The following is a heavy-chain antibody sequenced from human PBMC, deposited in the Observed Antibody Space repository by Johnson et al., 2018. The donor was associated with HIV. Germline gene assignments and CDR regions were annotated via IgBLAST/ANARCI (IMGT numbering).Heavy chain of an antibody. Sequence: QEQLVESGGGVVQPGRSLRLSCAASGFTFSSYGMHWARQAPDKGLEWVATISYDGSDKYFADSVKGRFTIFRANSKNTLYLQLNSLRAEDTAVYYCAKGGYNWKFDGFDIWGQGTMVTVSS. V-gene: IGHV3-30*18. J-gene: IGHJ3*02. CDR1: GFTFSSYG. CDR2: ISYDGSDK. CDR3: AKGGYNWKFDGFDI. D-gene: IGHD1-20*01.